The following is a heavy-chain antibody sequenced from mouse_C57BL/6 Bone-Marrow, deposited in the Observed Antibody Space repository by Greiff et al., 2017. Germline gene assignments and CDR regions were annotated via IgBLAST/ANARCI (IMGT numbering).Heavy chain of an antibody. J-gene: IGHJ4*01. D-gene: IGHD2-1*01. CDR3: ARESIYRGMDY. Sequence: QVQLQQPGAELVKPGASVKLSCKASGYTFTSYWMHWVKQRPGRGLEWIGRIDPNSGGTKYNEKFKSKATLTVDKPSSTGCMQLSSLRSEDSAVCCCARESIYRGMDYWGQGTSVTVSS. CDR1: GYTFTSYW. CDR2: IDPNSGGT. V-gene: IGHV1-72*01.